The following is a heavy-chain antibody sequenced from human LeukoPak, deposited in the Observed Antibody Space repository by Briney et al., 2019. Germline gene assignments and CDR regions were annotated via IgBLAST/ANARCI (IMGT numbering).Heavy chain of an antibody. CDR1: GFTFNNFG. CDR2: IGYEGVHK. D-gene: IGHD4-23*01. Sequence: PGGSLRLSCAASGFTFNNFGMHWVRQAPGKGLEWVSFIGYEGVHKYYADSVKGRFTISKDNSKATLYLQMNSLRPEDTAVYYCAKDLHGGYSSDYWGQGTLLTVFS. CDR3: AKDLHGGYSSDY. V-gene: IGHV3-30*02. J-gene: IGHJ4*02.